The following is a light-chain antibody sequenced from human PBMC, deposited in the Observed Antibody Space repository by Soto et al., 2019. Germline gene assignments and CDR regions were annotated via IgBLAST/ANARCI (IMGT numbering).Light chain of an antibody. CDR3: QQYNTYSPERT. CDR2: KAS. CDR1: QSISGW. Sequence: DIQMTQSPSTLSASVGDRVTITCRASQSISGWLAWYQQKPGKAPKVLIYKASSLESGVPSRFSGSGSGTEFTLTITSLQPDDFATYYCQQYNTYSPERTFGQGTKVDIK. V-gene: IGKV1-5*03. J-gene: IGKJ1*01.